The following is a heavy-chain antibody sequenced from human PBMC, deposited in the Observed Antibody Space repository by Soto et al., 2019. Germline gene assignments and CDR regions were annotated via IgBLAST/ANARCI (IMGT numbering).Heavy chain of an antibody. CDR3: ARGDYDILTGTDLDYYYYGMDV. CDR2: IYPGDSDT. D-gene: IGHD3-9*01. V-gene: IGHV5-51*01. CDR1: GYSFTSYW. J-gene: IGHJ6*02. Sequence: PGESLKISCKGSGYSFTSYWIGWVRQMPGKGLEWMGIIYPGDSDTRYSPSFQGQVTISADKSISTAYLQWSSLKASDTAMYYCARGDYDILTGTDLDYYYYGMDVWGQGTTVTVSS.